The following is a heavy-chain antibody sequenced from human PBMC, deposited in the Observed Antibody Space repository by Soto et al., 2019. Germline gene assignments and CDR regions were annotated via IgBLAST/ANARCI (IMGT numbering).Heavy chain of an antibody. J-gene: IGHJ4*02. D-gene: IGHD1-26*01. Sequence: ASVKVSCKASGCTFTSYGISWVRQAPGQGLEWMGWISPNFGNANYAQKFQGRVTITTDKSTSTAYMELSSLRSEDTAVYYCARLYSGSYVPRSFDYWGQGTLVTVSS. V-gene: IGHV1-69*05. CDR1: GCTFTSYG. CDR3: ARLYSGSYVPRSFDY. CDR2: ISPNFGNA.